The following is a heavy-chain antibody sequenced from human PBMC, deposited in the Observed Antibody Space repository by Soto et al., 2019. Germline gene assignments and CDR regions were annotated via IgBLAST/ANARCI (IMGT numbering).Heavy chain of an antibody. Sequence: SETLSLTCTVSGGSISSYYWSWIRQPPGKGLEWIGYIYYSGGTNYNPSLKSRVTISVDTSKNQFSLKLTSVTAADTAVYFCTRGGIYHYDSSGYYDYWGQGALVTVSS. CDR1: GGSISSYY. CDR3: TRGGIYHYDSSGYYDY. V-gene: IGHV4-59*01. J-gene: IGHJ4*02. CDR2: IYYSGGT. D-gene: IGHD3-22*01.